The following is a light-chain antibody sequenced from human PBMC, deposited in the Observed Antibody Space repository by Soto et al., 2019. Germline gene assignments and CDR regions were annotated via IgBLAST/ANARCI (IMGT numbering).Light chain of an antibody. CDR2: KND. J-gene: IGLJ2*01. Sequence: QSVLTQPPSASGTPGQRVTISCSGSRSNIGSNYVYWYQQLPGTAPKLLIYKNDQRPSGVPDRFSGSKSGTSASLAISGLRSEDVADYYCAAWDDSLSGPVFGGGTKLTVL. V-gene: IGLV1-47*01. CDR3: AAWDDSLSGPV. CDR1: RSNIGSNY.